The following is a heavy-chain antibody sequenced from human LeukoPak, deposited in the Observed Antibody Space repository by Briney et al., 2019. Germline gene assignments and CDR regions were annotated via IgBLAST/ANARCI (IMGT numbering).Heavy chain of an antibody. CDR1: GGTFSSYA. Sequence: SVNVSCKASGGTFSSYAISWVRQAPGQGLEWMGGIIPIFGTANYAQKFQGRVTITADESTSTAYMELSSLRSEDTAVYYCARGVVRGVITNSFDYWGQGTLVTVSS. V-gene: IGHV1-69*13. CDR2: IIPIFGTA. J-gene: IGHJ4*02. D-gene: IGHD3-10*01. CDR3: ARGVVRGVITNSFDY.